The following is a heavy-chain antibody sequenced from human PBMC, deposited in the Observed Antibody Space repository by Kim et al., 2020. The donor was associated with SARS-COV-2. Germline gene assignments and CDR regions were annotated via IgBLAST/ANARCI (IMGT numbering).Heavy chain of an antibody. J-gene: IGHJ5*02. D-gene: IGHD2-2*01. CDR1: GGSISSSSYY. CDR2: IYYSGST. Sequence: SETLSLTCTVSGGSISSSSYYWGWIRQPPGKGLEWIGSIYYSGSTYYNPSLKSRVTISVDTSKNQFSLKLSSVTAADTAVYYCARYCSSTSCRRRQNWFDPWGQGTLVTVSS. CDR3: ARYCSSTSCRRRQNWFDP. V-gene: IGHV4-39*01.